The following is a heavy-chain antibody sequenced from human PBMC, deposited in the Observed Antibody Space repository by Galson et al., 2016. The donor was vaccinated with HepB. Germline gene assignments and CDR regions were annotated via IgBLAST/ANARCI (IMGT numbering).Heavy chain of an antibody. V-gene: IGHV3-74*03. CDR2: INPGGSDT. CDR3: ARDRDDILTGCHPLFDN. J-gene: IGHJ4*02. CDR1: GFTFSNHW. Sequence: SLRLSCAASGFTFSNHWMHWVRHAPGKGLVWVSRINPGGSDTMYADSVKGRFTISRDNAKNTLYLQMNTLRVEDTAVYYCARDRDDILTGCHPLFDNWGQGTLVTVSS. D-gene: IGHD3-9*01.